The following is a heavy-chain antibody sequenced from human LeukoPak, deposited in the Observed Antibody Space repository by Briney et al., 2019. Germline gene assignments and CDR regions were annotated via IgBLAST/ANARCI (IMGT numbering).Heavy chain of an antibody. CDR3: ARVSTGYYDPLGTYYFDY. J-gene: IGHJ4*02. D-gene: IGHD3-9*01. CDR1: GFTVSSNY. CDR2: IYSGGST. V-gene: IGHV3-53*01. Sequence: GGSLRLSCAASGFTVSSNYMRWVRQAPGKGLEWVSVIYSGGSTYHADSVKGRFTISRDNSKNTLYLQMNSLRAEDTAVYYCARVSTGYYDPLGTYYFDYWGQGTLVTVSS.